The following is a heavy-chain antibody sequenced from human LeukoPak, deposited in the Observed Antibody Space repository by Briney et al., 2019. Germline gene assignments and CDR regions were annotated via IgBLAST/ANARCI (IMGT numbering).Heavy chain of an antibody. V-gene: IGHV3-21*01. CDR2: IDPASTYI. D-gene: IGHD3-3*01. CDR1: GFTFSSYS. CDR3: ARARDYDFWSAYYFDY. J-gene: IGHJ4*02. Sequence: GGSLRLSCAASGFTFSSYSMNWVRQAPGKGLEWVSSIDPASTYIFYADSVKGRFTISRDNAKKSLYLQMNRLRAEDTAVYYCARARDYDFWSAYYFDYWGQGALVTVSS.